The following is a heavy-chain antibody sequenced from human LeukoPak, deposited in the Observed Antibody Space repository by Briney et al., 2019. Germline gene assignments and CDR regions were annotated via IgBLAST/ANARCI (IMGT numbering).Heavy chain of an antibody. CDR1: GDSVSSNSTA. CDR3: ARGGQGDGYSADEAFDI. D-gene: IGHD5-24*01. J-gene: IGHJ3*02. CDR2: TYYRSKWYS. Sequence: SQTLSLTCAISGDSVSSNSTACNWIRQSPSRGLEWLGRTYYRSKWYSDYAVSIKSRITINPDTSKNQFSLQLNSVTPEDTAVYYCARGGQGDGYSADEAFDIWGQGTMVTVSS. V-gene: IGHV6-1*01.